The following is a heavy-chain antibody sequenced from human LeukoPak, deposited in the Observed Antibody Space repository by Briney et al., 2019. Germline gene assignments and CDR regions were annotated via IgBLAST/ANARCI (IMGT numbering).Heavy chain of an antibody. V-gene: IGHV3-23*01. CDR2: ISGSGGST. Sequence: PGGSLRLSCAASGFTISSNYISWVRQAPGKGLEWVSAISGSGGSTYYADSVKGRFTLSRDNSRNTVYLQMNSLRAEDTAVYYCTKPPRPSEGYWGQGTLVTVSS. J-gene: IGHJ4*02. D-gene: IGHD1-1*01. CDR3: TKPPRPSEGY. CDR1: GFTISSNY.